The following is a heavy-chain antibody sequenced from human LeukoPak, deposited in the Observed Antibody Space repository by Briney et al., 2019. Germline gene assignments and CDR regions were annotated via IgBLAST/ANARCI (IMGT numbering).Heavy chain of an antibody. CDR1: GYTFTDYY. CDR3: VLYYYGSGSYYAGRYYFDY. D-gene: IGHD3-10*01. V-gene: IGHV1-69-2*01. J-gene: IGHJ4*02. Sequence: GASVKVSCKASGYTFTDYYMHWVQQAPGKGLEWMGRVDPEDGETIYAEKFQGRVTITADTSTDTAYMELSSLRSEDTAVYYCVLYYYGSGSYYAGRYYFDYWGQGTLVTVSS. CDR2: VDPEDGET.